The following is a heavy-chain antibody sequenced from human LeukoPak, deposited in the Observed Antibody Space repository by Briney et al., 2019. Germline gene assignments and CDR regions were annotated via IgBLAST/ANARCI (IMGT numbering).Heavy chain of an antibody. CDR1: GGSISSGGYS. V-gene: IGHV4-30-4*07. CDR2: IYYSGST. J-gene: IGHJ4*02. CDR3: ARDRGYYGSGSIDY. D-gene: IGHD3-10*01. Sequence: SETLSLTCAVSGGSISSGGYSWSWIRQPPGKGLEWIGYIYYSGSTYYNPSLKSRVTISVDTSKNQFSLKLSSVTAADTAVYYCARDRGYYGSGSIDYWGQGTLVTVSS.